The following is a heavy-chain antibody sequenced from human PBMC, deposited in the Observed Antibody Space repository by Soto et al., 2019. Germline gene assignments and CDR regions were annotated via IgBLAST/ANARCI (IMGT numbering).Heavy chain of an antibody. CDR2: VSPPFRTS. CDR1: GVSFNNNG. Sequence: QVQLVQSGAEVKKPGSSVKVSCKTSGVSFNNNGIGWVRQAPGHGLEWMGVVSPPFRTSIYARKFQGRISITADASTGTVNMELSSMTSEDTAQYYCARVLYYGSGSKSPYGMAVWGQGTRVAVSS. D-gene: IGHD3-10*01. J-gene: IGHJ6*02. V-gene: IGHV1-69*01. CDR3: ARVLYYGSGSKSPYGMAV.